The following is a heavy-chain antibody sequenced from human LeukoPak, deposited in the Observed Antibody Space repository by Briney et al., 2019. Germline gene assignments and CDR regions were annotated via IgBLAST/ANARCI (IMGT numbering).Heavy chain of an antibody. J-gene: IGHJ4*02. Sequence: PGGSLRLSCEASGFDFSGFGMHWVRQAPGKGLEWLSFIRKDGSQKYYADSVKGRSTVSRDNSKNTLYLQMNSLTSEDTAMYYCANGYWSAGSCCPFDYWGQGALIIVS. CDR3: ANGYWSAGSCCPFDY. CDR2: IRKDGSQK. V-gene: IGHV3-30*02. D-gene: IGHD2-15*01. CDR1: GFDFSGFG.